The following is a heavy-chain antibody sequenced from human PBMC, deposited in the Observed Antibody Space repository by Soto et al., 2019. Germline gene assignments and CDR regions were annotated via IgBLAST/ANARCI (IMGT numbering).Heavy chain of an antibody. D-gene: IGHD2-15*01. J-gene: IGHJ5*02. CDR1: GGSFSGYY. Sequence: QVQLQQWGAGLLKPSETLSLTCAVYGGSFSGYYWSWIRQPPGKGLEWIGEINHSGSTNYNPSLNSCITISVNTSKIQFYLKLSSVTAADTAVYYCARGGVVVVAATRWFDPWGQGTLVTVSS. CDR2: INHSGST. V-gene: IGHV4-34*01. CDR3: ARGGVVVVAATRWFDP.